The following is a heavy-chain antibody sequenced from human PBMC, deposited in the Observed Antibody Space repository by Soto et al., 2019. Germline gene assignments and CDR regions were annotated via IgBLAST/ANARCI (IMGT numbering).Heavy chain of an antibody. CDR3: AMHIGYCSGGSCPNWFDP. Sequence: SETLSLTCTVSGGSISSYYWSWIRQPPGKGLEWIGYIYYSGSTYYNPSLKSRVTISVDTSKNQFSLKLSSVTAADTAVYYCAMHIGYCSGGSCPNWFDPWGQGTLVTVSS. V-gene: IGHV4-59*06. CDR2: IYYSGST. D-gene: IGHD2-15*01. CDR1: GGSISSYY. J-gene: IGHJ5*02.